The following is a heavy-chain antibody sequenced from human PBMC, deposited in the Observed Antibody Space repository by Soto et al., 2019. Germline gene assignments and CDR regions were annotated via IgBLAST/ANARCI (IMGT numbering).Heavy chain of an antibody. Sequence: EVQLVESGGGLVQPGGSLTLSCAASGFTFNSFWMHWVRQTPGQGLVWVSRGNSGGHDTVYADSVKGRFTLSRDNAKNTVFLQMSRLRAEDTAVSYCARGRKDESGIDYWGQGNVVTVSS. J-gene: IGHJ4*02. CDR1: GFTFNSFW. V-gene: IGHV3-74*01. CDR2: GNSGGHDT. D-gene: IGHD6-25*01. CDR3: ARGRKDESGIDY.